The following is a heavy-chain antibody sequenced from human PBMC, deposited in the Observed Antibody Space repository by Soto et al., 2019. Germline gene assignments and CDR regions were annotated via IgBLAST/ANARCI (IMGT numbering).Heavy chain of an antibody. D-gene: IGHD2-2*01. CDR2: VYYSGST. CDR3: ERIRRNTTCYPWY. Sequence: SETLSLTCTVSGGSISSSSYYWGWIRQPPGKGLEWIGSVYYSGSTYYNPFLKSRVTISVDTSKNQFSPKLSSVTAADTAVYYCERIRRNTTCYPWYWGQGTLATVSS. J-gene: IGHJ4*02. CDR1: GGSISSSSYY. V-gene: IGHV4-39*01.